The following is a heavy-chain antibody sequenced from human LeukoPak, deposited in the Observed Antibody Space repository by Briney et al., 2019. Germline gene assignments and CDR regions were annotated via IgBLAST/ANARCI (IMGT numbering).Heavy chain of an antibody. Sequence: GGSLRLSCAASGFTFSSYWMSWVRQAPGKGLEWVANIKQDGSEKYYVDSVKGRFTISRDNAKNSLYLQMNSLRAEDTAVYYCARDRALAGRAFDIWGQGTMVTVSS. J-gene: IGHJ3*02. V-gene: IGHV3-7*01. CDR2: IKQDGSEK. CDR1: GFTFSSYW. CDR3: ARDRALAGRAFDI. D-gene: IGHD1-26*01.